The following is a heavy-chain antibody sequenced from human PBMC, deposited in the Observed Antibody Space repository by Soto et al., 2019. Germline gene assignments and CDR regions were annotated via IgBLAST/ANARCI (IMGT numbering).Heavy chain of an antibody. CDR3: ARGLLYATTYFDY. V-gene: IGHV1-69*06. CDR1: GDTFTTNS. J-gene: IGHJ4*02. CDR2: IIPVVGTT. D-gene: IGHD2-8*01. Sequence: QVQLVQSGAEVKKPGSSVKVSCKASGDTFTTNSLNWVRQAPGQGLEWMGGIIPVVGTTKYAQKYQDRVTITGDKSTNTAYMELIRLRSDDTAVYYCARGLLYATTYFDYWGQGTPVTVSS.